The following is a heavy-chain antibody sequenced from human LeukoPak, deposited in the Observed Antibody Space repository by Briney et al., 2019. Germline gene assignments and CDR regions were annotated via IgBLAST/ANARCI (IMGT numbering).Heavy chain of an antibody. CDR3: AKSPYYYDSSGYYSGEIDY. V-gene: IGHV3-30*02. Sequence: GGSLRLSCAASGFTFSSYGMHWVRQAPGKGLEWVAFIRYDGGNKYYADSVKGRFTISRDNSKNTLYLQMNSLRAEDTAVYYCAKSPYYYDSSGYYSGEIDYWGQGTLVTVSS. D-gene: IGHD3-22*01. J-gene: IGHJ4*02. CDR1: GFTFSSYG. CDR2: IRYDGGNK.